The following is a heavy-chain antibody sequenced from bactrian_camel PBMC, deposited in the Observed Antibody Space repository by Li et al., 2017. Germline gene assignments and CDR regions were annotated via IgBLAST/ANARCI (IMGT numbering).Heavy chain of an antibody. Sequence: VESGGGSVQAGGSLRLSCTISGFGYSSYCMAWFRQPPGKEREGVAIIDSDGSTGYEDSVKGRFTISQDNSQNTVYLQMNSLKPEDTATYYCAATLCDSKYLPTRGASFSDWGQGTQV. CDR2: IDSDGSTG. CDR1: GFGYSSYC. D-gene: IGHD1*01. CDR3: AATLCDSKYLPTRGASFSD. V-gene: IGHV3S25*01. J-gene: IGHJ4*01.